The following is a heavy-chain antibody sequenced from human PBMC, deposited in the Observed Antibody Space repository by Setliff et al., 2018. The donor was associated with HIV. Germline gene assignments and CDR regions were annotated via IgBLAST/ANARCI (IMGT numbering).Heavy chain of an antibody. CDR3: ARIGSGWSVGWFDP. D-gene: IGHD6-13*01. CDR2: SITVEVP. Sequence: SETLSLTCAVNGGSFSGHYWSWIRHPPGGVWSGLGKSITVEVPSTTISGDRSKNQLSLKLRSVTAADTAVYYCARIGSGWSVGWFDPWGQGTLVTVSS. CDR1: GGSFSGHY. J-gene: IGHJ5*02. V-gene: IGHV4-34*01.